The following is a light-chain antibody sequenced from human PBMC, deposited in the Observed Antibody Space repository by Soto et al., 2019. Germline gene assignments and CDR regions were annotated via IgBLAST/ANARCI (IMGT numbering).Light chain of an antibody. CDR2: VAS. Sequence: EIVLTQSPGTLSLSPGERATLSCRASQSVSSSYLAWYQQKPGQAPRLLIYVASSRATGIPHRFSGSGSGTGFTLTISRLEPDDFAVYYCEQYGSSALFTFGPGSKVYIK. J-gene: IGKJ3*01. CDR3: EQYGSSALFT. CDR1: QSVSSSY. V-gene: IGKV3-20*01.